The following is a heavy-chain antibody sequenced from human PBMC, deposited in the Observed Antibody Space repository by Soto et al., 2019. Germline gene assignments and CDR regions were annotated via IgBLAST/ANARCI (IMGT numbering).Heavy chain of an antibody. V-gene: IGHV3-30-3*01. CDR1: GFTFSSYA. Sequence: GGSLRLSCAASGFTFSSYAMHWVRQAPGKGLEWVAVISYDGSNKYYADSVKGRFTISRDNSKNTLYLQMNSLRAEDTAVYYCARKNSGSFPRFDYWGQGTLVTVSS. D-gene: IGHD1-26*01. CDR2: ISYDGSNK. CDR3: ARKNSGSFPRFDY. J-gene: IGHJ4*02.